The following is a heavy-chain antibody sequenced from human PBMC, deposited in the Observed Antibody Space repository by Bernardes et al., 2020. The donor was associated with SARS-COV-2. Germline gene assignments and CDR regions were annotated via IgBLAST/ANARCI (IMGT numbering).Heavy chain of an antibody. CDR3: ARGYGGSGSWSPDYYYFVLDV. J-gene: IGHJ6*02. D-gene: IGHD6-13*01. CDR2: INDGGNT. V-gene: IGHV4-34*01. Sequence: LSLTCAVYGGSFRGYYWSWIRQPPGKGLEWIGEINDGGNTNYNPSLKSRVTMSVDTSKNQFSLKLTSVTAAETAVYYCARGYGGSGSWSPDYYYFVLDVWGQGTTVTVSS. CDR1: GGSFRGYY.